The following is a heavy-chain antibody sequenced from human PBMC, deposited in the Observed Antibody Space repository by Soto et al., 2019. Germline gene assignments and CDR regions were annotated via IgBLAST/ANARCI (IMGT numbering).Heavy chain of an antibody. J-gene: IGHJ6*02. V-gene: IGHV3-7*01. CDR1: GFTFSSYW. Sequence: GGSLRLSCAASGFTFSSYWMSWVRQAPGKGLEWVANIKQDGSEKYYVDSVKGRFTISRDNAKNSLYLQMNSLRAEDTAVYYCARVMGCSGGRCYHYYYGMDVWGQGTTVTVSS. CDR2: IKQDGSEK. CDR3: ARVMGCSGGRCYHYYYGMDV. D-gene: IGHD2-15*01.